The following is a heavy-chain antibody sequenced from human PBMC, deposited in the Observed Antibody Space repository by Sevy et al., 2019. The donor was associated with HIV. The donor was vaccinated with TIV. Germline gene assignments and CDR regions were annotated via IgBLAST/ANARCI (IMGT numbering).Heavy chain of an antibody. CDR3: ARSIYCVGDCYHPPPRWFDA. V-gene: IGHV3-48*02. Sequence: GGSLRLSCAASGFTFSSYSMNWVRQAPGKGLEWVSYISSSSSTIYYADSVKGRFTISRDNAKNSLYLQMNSLRDEDTAEYYCARSIYCVGDCYHPPPRWFDAWGQGTLVTVSS. J-gene: IGHJ5*02. D-gene: IGHD2-21*02. CDR1: GFTFSSYS. CDR2: ISSSSSTI.